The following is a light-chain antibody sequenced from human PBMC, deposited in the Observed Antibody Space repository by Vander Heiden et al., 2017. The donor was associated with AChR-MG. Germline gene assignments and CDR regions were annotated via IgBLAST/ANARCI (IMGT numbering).Light chain of an antibody. Sequence: SSELTQDPAVSVALGETVRSTCKGDSVRSYYARWYQQKPGQAHVLVIYGKDNRPSGIPDRFSGSRSGNTASLTITGAQAEDEADYYCNSRDSSGYVFGTGTKVIVL. CDR1: SVRSYY. CDR3: NSRDSSGYV. V-gene: IGLV3-19*01. J-gene: IGLJ1*01. CDR2: GKD.